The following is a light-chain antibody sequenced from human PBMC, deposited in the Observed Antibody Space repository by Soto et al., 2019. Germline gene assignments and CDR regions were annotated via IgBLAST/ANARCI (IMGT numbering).Light chain of an antibody. CDR3: HQYGTSPQT. J-gene: IGKJ1*01. V-gene: IGKV3-20*01. Sequence: EIVLTQSPDTLSLSPGERATLSCRASQSVGNNFLAWYQQKPGQAPTLLIYDASSRASGLPDRFSGSGSETDFTFTVSRLELEDFAVYFCHQYGTSPQTFGQGTKVDIK. CDR2: DAS. CDR1: QSVGNNF.